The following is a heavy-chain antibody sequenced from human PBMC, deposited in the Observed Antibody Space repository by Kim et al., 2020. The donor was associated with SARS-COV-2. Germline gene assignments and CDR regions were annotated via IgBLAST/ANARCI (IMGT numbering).Heavy chain of an antibody. V-gene: IGHV4-39*01. Sequence: SETLSLTCTVSGGSISSSSYYWGWIRQPPGKGLEWIGSIYYSGSTYYNPSLKSRVTISVDTSKNQFSLKLSSVTAADTAVYYCASILVVVVVAATTPLVEWGQGTLVTVSS. J-gene: IGHJ4*02. CDR1: GGSISSSSYY. CDR2: IYYSGST. CDR3: ASILVVVVVAATTPLVE. D-gene: IGHD2-15*01.